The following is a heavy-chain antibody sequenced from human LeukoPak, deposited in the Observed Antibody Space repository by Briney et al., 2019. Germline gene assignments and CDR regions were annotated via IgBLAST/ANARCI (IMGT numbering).Heavy chain of an antibody. CDR3: ARDPFVDYYYGMDV. CDR2: IYYSGNT. D-gene: IGHD2/OR15-2a*01. V-gene: IGHV4-39*07. CDR1: GGSISSSSYY. Sequence: SETLSLTCTVSGGSISSSSYYWGWIRQPPGKGLEWIGSIYYSGNTYYNPSLKSRVTISVDTSKNQFSLKLSSVTAADTAVYYCARDPFVDYYYGMDVWGQGTTVTVSS. J-gene: IGHJ6*02.